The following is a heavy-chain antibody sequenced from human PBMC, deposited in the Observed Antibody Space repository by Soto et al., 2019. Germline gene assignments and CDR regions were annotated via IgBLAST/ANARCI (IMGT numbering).Heavy chain of an antibody. D-gene: IGHD4-4*01. CDR2: IYHHGRT. CDR3: ARVSVTGTRWFDP. CDR1: GASMNSGAYY. V-gene: IGHV4-31*03. Sequence: QVQLQESGPGLVKPSQTLSLTCTVSGASMNSGAYYWSWVRQPPGKGLEWIGYIYHHGRTSNNPSLMRRVTVSLDTFKNQFSLELNSVSAADTAVYYFARVSVTGTRWFDPGGQGTLVTVSS. J-gene: IGHJ5*02.